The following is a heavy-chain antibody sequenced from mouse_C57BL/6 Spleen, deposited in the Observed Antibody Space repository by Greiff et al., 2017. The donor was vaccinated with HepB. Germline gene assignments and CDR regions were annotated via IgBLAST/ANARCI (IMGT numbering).Heavy chain of an antibody. V-gene: IGHV1-52*01. D-gene: IGHD1-1*01. CDR1: GYTFTSYW. CDR2: IDPSDSET. CDR3: ARFIYYYSEGYFDV. Sequence: QVQLQQPGAELVRPGSSVKLSCKASGYTFTSYWMHWVKQRPIQGLEWIGNIDPSDSETHYNQKFKDKATLTVDKSSSTAYMQLSSLTSEDSAVYYCARFIYYYSEGYFDVWGTGTTVTVSS. J-gene: IGHJ1*03.